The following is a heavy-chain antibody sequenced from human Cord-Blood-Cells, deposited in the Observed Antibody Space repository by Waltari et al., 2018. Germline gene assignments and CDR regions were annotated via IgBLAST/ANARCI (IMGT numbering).Heavy chain of an antibody. CDR3: AREGGIAAAEDY. V-gene: IGHV3-7*01. J-gene: IGHJ4*02. CDR2: IKQEGSEK. CDR1: GFPFSSYW. D-gene: IGHD6-13*01. Sequence: EVQLVESGGGLVQPGGSLRLSCEASGFPFSSYWISWVRQAPGKGLEWVANIKQEGSEKYYVDSVKGRFTISRDNAKNSLYLQMNSLRAEDTAVYYCAREGGIAAAEDYWGQGTLVTVSS.